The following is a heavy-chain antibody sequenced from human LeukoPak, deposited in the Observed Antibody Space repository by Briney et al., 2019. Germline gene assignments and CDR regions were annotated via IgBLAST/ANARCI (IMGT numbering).Heavy chain of an antibody. CDR3: ARAGGYCSGGSCYS. J-gene: IGHJ4*02. D-gene: IGHD2-15*01. Sequence: TSETQSHTCAVYGGSFSGYYWSWIRQPPGKGLEWIGEINHSGSTNYNPSLKSRVTISVDTSKNQFSLKLSSVTAADTAVYYCARAGGYCSGGSCYSWGQGTLVTVSS. CDR2: INHSGST. V-gene: IGHV4-34*01. CDR1: GGSFSGYY.